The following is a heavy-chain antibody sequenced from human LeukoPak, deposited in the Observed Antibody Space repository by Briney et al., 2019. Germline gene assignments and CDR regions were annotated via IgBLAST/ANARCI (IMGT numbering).Heavy chain of an antibody. V-gene: IGHV3-20*04. Sequence: PGGSLRLSCAASGFTFDDFGMSWVRQAPGKGLEWVSGINWNGGRTGYADSVKGRFIISRDNAKNSLYLQMNSPRAEDTALYYCARETTVTTFWFDPWGQGTLVTVSS. CDR3: ARETTVTTFWFDP. CDR1: GFTFDDFG. J-gene: IGHJ5*02. D-gene: IGHD4-17*01. CDR2: INWNGGRT.